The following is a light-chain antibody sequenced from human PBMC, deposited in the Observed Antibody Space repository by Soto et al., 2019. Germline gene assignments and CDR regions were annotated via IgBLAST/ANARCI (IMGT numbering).Light chain of an antibody. CDR2: AAS. Sequence: DIQMTQSPSAMSASVGDRVTISCRASQGVSDFLAWFQQKPGTAPKRLIYAASGLESGVPSRFSGRGSGTEFTLTISGLQPEDFATYYCLQHKTYPYTFGQGTKLGIK. V-gene: IGKV1-17*03. CDR3: LQHKTYPYT. J-gene: IGKJ2*01. CDR1: QGVSDF.